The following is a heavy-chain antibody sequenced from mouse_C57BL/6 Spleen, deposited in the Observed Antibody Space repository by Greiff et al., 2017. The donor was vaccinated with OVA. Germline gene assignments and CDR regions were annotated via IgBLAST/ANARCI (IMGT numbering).Heavy chain of an antibody. V-gene: IGHV5-4*03. CDR3: ARGAHYYGSSFDY. J-gene: IGHJ2*01. Sequence: EVKVVESGGGLVKPGGSLKLSCAASGFTFSSYAMSWVRQTPEKRLEWVATISDGGSYTYYPDNVKGRFTISRDNAKNNLYLQMSHLKSEDTAMYYCARGAHYYGSSFDYWGQGTTLTVSS. D-gene: IGHD1-1*01. CDR2: ISDGGSYT. CDR1: GFTFSSYA.